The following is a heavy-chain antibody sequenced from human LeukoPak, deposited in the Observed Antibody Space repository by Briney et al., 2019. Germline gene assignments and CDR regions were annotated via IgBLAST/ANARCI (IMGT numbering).Heavy chain of an antibody. D-gene: IGHD3-10*01. CDR1: GLTFSSCG. Sequence: GGTLRLSCGASGLTFSSCGMSWVRQAPGKGLVWVSRVNNDGSSTSYTDSVKGRFTISRDNAKITLYLQMNSLRAEDTAVYYCARDRGDPLFDYWGQGTLVTVSS. CDR2: VNNDGSST. CDR3: ARDRGDPLFDY. J-gene: IGHJ4*02. V-gene: IGHV3-74*01.